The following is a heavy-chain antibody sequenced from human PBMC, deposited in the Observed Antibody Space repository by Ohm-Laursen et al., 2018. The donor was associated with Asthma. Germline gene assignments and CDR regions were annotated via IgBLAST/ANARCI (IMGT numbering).Heavy chain of an antibody. CDR2: ISYDGSNK. D-gene: IGHD1-26*01. CDR1: GFTFSSYA. V-gene: IGHV3-30-3*01. Sequence: SLRLSCAASGFTFSSYAMHWVRQAPGKGLEWVAVISYDGSNKYYADSVKGRFTISRDNSKNTLYLQMNSLRAGDTAVYYCARDNKRELLLDYWGQGTLVTVSS. J-gene: IGHJ4*02. CDR3: ARDNKRELLLDY.